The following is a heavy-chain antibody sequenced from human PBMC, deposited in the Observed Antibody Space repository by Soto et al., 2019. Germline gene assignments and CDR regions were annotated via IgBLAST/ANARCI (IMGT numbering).Heavy chain of an antibody. D-gene: IGHD2-15*01. J-gene: IGHJ5*02. CDR2: ISYTGST. CDR1: GGSVSSGSYY. CDR3: ARVLGGNPGWFDP. Sequence: QVQLQESGPGLVKPSETLSLTCTVSGGSVSSGSYYWSWIRQPPGKGLEWIGYISYTGSTNYNPSLKSRVTTSVDTSKNQFSLKLSSVTAADTAVYYCARVLGGNPGWFDPWGQGTLVTVSS. V-gene: IGHV4-61*01.